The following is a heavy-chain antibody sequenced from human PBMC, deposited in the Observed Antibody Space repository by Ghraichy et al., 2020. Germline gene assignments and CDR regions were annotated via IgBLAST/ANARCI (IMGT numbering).Heavy chain of an antibody. CDR1: GYTFTSYD. CDR3: ARGSTMVRGVSPTGYYGMDV. J-gene: IGHJ6*02. D-gene: IGHD3-10*01. V-gene: IGHV1-8*01. CDR2: MNPNSGNT. Sequence: ASMKVSCKASGYTFTSYDINWVRQATGQGLEWMGWMNPNSGNTVYAQNFQGRVTMTRNTSISTAYMELSSLRSDDTAVYYCARGSTMVRGVSPTGYYGMDVWGQGTTVTVSS.